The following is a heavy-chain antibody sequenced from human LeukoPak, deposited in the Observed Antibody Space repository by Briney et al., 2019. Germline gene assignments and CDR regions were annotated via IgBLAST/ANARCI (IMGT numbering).Heavy chain of an antibody. Sequence: SETLSLTCAVYGGSFSGYYWSWIRQPPGKGLEWIGEINHSGSTNYNPSLKSRVTISVDTSKNQFSPKLSSVTAADTAVYYCARGSPYYDFWSGYHRDAFDIWGQGTMVTVSS. D-gene: IGHD3-3*01. CDR3: ARGSPYYDFWSGYHRDAFDI. V-gene: IGHV4-34*01. CDR1: GGSFSGYY. J-gene: IGHJ3*02. CDR2: INHSGST.